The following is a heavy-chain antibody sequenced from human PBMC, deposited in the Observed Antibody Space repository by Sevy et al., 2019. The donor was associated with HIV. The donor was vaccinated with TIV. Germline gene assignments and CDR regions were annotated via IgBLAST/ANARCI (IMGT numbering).Heavy chain of an antibody. J-gene: IGHJ4*02. CDR1: GYTLTELS. CDR2: FDPEDGET. CDR3: AILPPHGVRWPYYFDY. V-gene: IGHV1-24*01. D-gene: IGHD3-3*01. Sequence: ASVKVSCKVSGYTLTELSMHWVRQAPGKGLEWMGGFDPEDGETIYAQKFQGRVTMTEDTSTDTAYMELSSLRSEDTAVYYCAILPPHGVRWPYYFDYWGQGTLVTVSS.